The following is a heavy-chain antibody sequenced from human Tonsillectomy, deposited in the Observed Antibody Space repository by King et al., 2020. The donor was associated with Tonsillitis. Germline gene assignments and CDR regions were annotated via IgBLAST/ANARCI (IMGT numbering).Heavy chain of an antibody. Sequence: VQLQESGPGLVKPLETLSLTFNVSGDSISSYYWSWIRQPAGKGLEWIGRVSFSGSTNYNPSFKSRVTRSADTSKNQFSLKLSSVTAADTAVYYCARGPLQWLKNYGMDVWGQGTTVTVSS. CDR3: ARGPLQWLKNYGMDV. CDR2: VSFSGST. D-gene: IGHD6-19*01. V-gene: IGHV4-4*07. CDR1: GDSISSYY. J-gene: IGHJ6*02.